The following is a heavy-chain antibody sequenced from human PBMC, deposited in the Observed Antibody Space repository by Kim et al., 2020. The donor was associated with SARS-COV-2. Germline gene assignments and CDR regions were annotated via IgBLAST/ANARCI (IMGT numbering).Heavy chain of an antibody. CDR3: ARVYSSGWYAEYFQH. Sequence: QKLQGRVTMTTDTSTSTAYMELRSLRSDDTAVYYCARVYSSGWYAEYFQHWGQGTLVTVSS. V-gene: IGHV1-18*01. J-gene: IGHJ1*01. D-gene: IGHD6-19*01.